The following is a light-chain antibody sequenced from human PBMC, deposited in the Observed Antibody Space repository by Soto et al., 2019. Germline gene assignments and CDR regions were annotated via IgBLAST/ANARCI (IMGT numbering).Light chain of an antibody. J-gene: IGLJ2*01. CDR2: ITS. CDR1: SSNIGSNS. Sequence: QSVLTQSPSASGTPGQSVTISCSGSSSNIGSNSVSWYQQVPGTAPKLLIYITSHRSSGVPDRFSGSKSGTSASLAISGLQSEDEAEYFCAAWDDSRSAVVFGGGTKLTVL. V-gene: IGLV1-44*01. CDR3: AAWDDSRSAVV.